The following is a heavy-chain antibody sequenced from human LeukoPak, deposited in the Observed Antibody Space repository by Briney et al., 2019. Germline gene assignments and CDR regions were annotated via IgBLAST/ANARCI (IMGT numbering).Heavy chain of an antibody. D-gene: IGHD6-13*01. CDR3: ATPPRYSTSEYFQH. CDR2: VDPEDGET. Sequence: ASVKVSCXVSGYTFTDYYMHWVQQAPGKGLEWMGLVDPEDGETIYAEKFQGRVTITADTSTDTAYMELSSLRSEDTAVYYCATPPRYSTSEYFQHWGQGTLVTVSS. CDR1: GYTFTDYY. V-gene: IGHV1-69-2*01. J-gene: IGHJ1*01.